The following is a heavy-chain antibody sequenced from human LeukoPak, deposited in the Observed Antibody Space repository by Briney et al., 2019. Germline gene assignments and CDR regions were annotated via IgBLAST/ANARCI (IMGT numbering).Heavy chain of an antibody. CDR1: GFTFSSYG. D-gene: IGHD3-10*01. CDR2: ISYDGSNK. CDR3: AKDHYYYGSGSYYFNWYFDL. V-gene: IGHV3-30*18. J-gene: IGHJ2*01. Sequence: GGSLRLSCAASGFTFSSYGIHWVRQAPGKGLEWVAVISYDGSNKYYADSVKGRFTISRDNSKNTLYLQMNSLRAEDTAVYYCAKDHYYYGSGSYYFNWYFDLWGRGTMVTVSS.